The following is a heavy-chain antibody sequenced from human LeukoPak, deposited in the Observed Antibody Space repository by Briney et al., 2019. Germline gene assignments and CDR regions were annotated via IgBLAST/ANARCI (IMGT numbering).Heavy chain of an antibody. Sequence: PGGSLRLFCAASGFTFSSYSMNWVRQAPGKGLEWVSYIGGSFSDIQYADSVKGRFTISRDNAKNSLYLQMNSLRAVDTAVYYCARDGGGWFIDYWGQGTLVTVSA. J-gene: IGHJ4*02. CDR2: IGGSFSDI. D-gene: IGHD6-19*01. CDR3: ARDGGGWFIDY. V-gene: IGHV3-48*01. CDR1: GFTFSSYS.